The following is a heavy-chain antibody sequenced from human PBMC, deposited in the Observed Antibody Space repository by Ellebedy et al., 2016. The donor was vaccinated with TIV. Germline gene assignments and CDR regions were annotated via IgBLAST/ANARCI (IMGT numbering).Heavy chain of an antibody. J-gene: IGHJ3*01. CDR3: ARDPLGVGPAFDV. D-gene: IGHD3/OR15-3a*01. V-gene: IGHV3-23*01. CDR2: ITESGGNT. Sequence: PGGSLRLSCAASGLTFSSHWMNWVRQAPGKGLEWVSSITESGGNTYYADSVQGRFTISRDNSKDTLFLQMNSLRAEDTAIYFCARDPLGVGPAFDVWGQGTMVTVSS. CDR1: GLTFSSHW.